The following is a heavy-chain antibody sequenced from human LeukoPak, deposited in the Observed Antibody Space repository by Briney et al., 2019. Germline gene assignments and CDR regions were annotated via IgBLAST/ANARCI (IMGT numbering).Heavy chain of an antibody. CDR1: GFTFRLYW. V-gene: IGHV3-74*01. D-gene: IGHD3-3*01. CDR2: INSDQSNT. J-gene: IGHJ4*02. Sequence: PGGSLRLSCAASGFTFRLYWMHWVRQAPGKGLVWVSRINSDQSNTTYADSVKGRFTISRDNAKNSLYLQMNSLRAEDTAVYYCARDLLGGIFGASGDYWGQGTLVTVSS. CDR3: ARDLLGGIFGASGDY.